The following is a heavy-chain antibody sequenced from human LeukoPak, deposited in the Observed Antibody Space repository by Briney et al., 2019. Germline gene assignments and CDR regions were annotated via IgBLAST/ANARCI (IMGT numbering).Heavy chain of an antibody. CDR1: GGSISSGDYC. D-gene: IGHD2-2*02. J-gene: IGHJ5*02. CDR2: IYYSGST. Sequence: PSQTLSLTCTVSGGSISSGDYCWSWIRQPPGKGLEWIGYIYYSGSTYYNPSLKSRVTISVDTSKNQFSLKLSSVTAADTAVYYCARGGIVVVPAAISWFDPWGQGTLVTVSS. CDR3: ARGGIVVVPAAISWFDP. V-gene: IGHV4-30-4*01.